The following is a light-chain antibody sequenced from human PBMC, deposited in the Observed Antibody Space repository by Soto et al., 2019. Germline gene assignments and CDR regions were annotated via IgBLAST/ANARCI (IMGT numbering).Light chain of an antibody. CDR1: QTVSSS. CDR2: DST. Sequence: EIVLTQSPATLSLSPLERATLSCRASQTVSSSLAWYQQKPGQPPRLVVYDSTLRANGVPGRFGGSRSGTEFTLTINNLEPEDFAVYYCQQRNVWPPITFGQGTRLEIK. V-gene: IGKV3-11*01. CDR3: QQRNVWPPIT. J-gene: IGKJ5*01.